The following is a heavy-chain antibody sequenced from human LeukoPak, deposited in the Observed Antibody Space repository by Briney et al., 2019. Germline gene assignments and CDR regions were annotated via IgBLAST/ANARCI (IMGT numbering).Heavy chain of an antibody. Sequence: KPSETLSLTCAVYGGSFSGYYWSWIRQPPGKGLEWIGRIYTSGSTNYNPSLKSRVTMSVDTSKNQFSLKLSSVTAADTAVYYCARWDGDGSDYWGQGTLVTVSS. CDR3: ARWDGDGSDY. V-gene: IGHV4-59*10. J-gene: IGHJ4*02. CDR2: IYTSGST. D-gene: IGHD4-17*01. CDR1: GGSFSGYY.